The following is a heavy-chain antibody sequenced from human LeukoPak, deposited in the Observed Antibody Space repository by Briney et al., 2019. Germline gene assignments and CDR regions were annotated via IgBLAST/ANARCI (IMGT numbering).Heavy chain of an antibody. CDR1: GYTSTSYG. D-gene: IGHD1-7*01. Sequence: ASVKVSCKASGYTSTSYGISWVRQAPGQGLEWMGWISAYNGNTNYAQKLQGRVTMTTDTSTSTAYMELRSLRSDDTAVYYCARDLRVTGTTLDNWFDPWGQGTLVTVSS. V-gene: IGHV1-18*01. CDR3: ARDLRVTGTTLDNWFDP. J-gene: IGHJ5*02. CDR2: ISAYNGNT.